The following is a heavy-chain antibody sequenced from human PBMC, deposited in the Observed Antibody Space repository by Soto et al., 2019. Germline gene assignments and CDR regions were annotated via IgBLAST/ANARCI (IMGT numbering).Heavy chain of an antibody. J-gene: IGHJ4*02. CDR3: ARNIGVRGYSYGA. CDR2: ISAYNGNT. V-gene: IGHV1-18*04. CDR1: GYTFTSYG. D-gene: IGHD5-18*01. Sequence: ASVKVSCTASGYTFTSYGISWVRQAPGQGLEWMGWISAYNGNTNYAQRLHVRVTMTTDTSTSTDYMELRSLRSDDTAVYYWARNIGVRGYSYGAWGQGPLGNGS.